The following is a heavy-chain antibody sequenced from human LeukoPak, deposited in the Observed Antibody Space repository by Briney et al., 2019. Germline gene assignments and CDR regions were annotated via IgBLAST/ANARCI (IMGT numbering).Heavy chain of an antibody. V-gene: IGHV3-53*01. J-gene: IGHJ4*02. CDR2: IYSGGST. CDR3: ARLGPYSFDY. D-gene: IGHD3-16*01. Sequence: GGSLRLSCAASGFTVSSNYMSWVRQAPGKGLEWVSVIYSGGSTYYADSVKGRFTISRDNSKNTLFLQMDSLSAEDTAVYYCARLGPYSFDYWGQGTLVTVSS. CDR1: GFTVSSNY.